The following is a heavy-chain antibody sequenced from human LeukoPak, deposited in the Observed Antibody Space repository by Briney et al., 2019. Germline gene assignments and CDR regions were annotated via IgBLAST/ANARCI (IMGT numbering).Heavy chain of an antibody. D-gene: IGHD3-22*01. CDR3: ARIPKSRYDSSGYYQIPFDY. CDR1: GGSFSGYY. CDR2: INHSGST. J-gene: IGHJ4*02. V-gene: IGHV4-34*01. Sequence: SETLSLTCAVYGGSFSGYYWSWIRQPPGKGLEWIGEINHSGSTNYNPSLKSRVTISVDTSKNQFSLKLSSVTAADTAVYYCARIPKSRYDSSGYYQIPFDYWGQGTLVTVSS.